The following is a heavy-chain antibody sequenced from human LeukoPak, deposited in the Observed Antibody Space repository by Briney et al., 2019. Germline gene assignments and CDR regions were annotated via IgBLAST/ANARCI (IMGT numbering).Heavy chain of an antibody. V-gene: IGHV4-38-2*02. CDR1: GYSISSGYY. J-gene: IGHJ5*02. D-gene: IGHD3-3*01. CDR2: IYYSGST. Sequence: SETLSLTCTVSGYSISSGYYWGWIRQPPGKGLEWIGSIYYSGSTYYNPSLKSRVTISVDTSKNQFSLKLSSVTAADTAVYYCARDQYDFWSGYQNWFDPWGQGTLVTVSS. CDR3: ARDQYDFWSGYQNWFDP.